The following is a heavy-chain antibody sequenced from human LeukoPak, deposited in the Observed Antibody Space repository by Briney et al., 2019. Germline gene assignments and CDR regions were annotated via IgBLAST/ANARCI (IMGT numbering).Heavy chain of an antibody. D-gene: IGHD6-6*01. CDR1: GFTFSDRY. CDR2: INHSGST. J-gene: IGHJ3*02. Sequence: GSLRLSCAASGFTFSDRYMDWVGQAPGKGLEWIGEINHSGSTNYNPSLKSRVTISVDTSKNQFSLKLSSVTAADTAVYYCARISIAAHTYDAFDIWGQGTMVTVSS. V-gene: IGHV4-34*01. CDR3: ARISIAAHTYDAFDI.